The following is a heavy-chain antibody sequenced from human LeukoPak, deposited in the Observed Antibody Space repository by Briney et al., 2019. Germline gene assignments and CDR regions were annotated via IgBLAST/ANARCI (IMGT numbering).Heavy chain of an antibody. CDR2: IYTSGST. D-gene: IGHD3-3*01. CDR3: ARGRFLEWYKYPMDV. J-gene: IGHJ6*03. V-gene: IGHV4-61*02. CDR1: GGSISSGSYY. Sequence: SETLSLTCTVSGGSISSGSYYWSWIRQPAGRGLEWIGRIYTSGSTNYNPSLKSRVTISVDTSKNQFSLKLSSVTAADTAVYYCARGRFLEWYKYPMDVWGKGTTVTVSS.